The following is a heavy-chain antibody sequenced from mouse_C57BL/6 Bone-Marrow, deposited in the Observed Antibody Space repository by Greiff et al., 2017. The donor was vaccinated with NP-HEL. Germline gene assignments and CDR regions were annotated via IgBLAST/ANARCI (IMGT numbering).Heavy chain of an antibody. Sequence: EVQGVESGPELVKPGASVKISCKASGYSFTGYYMNWVKQSPEKSLEWIGEINPSTGGTTYNQKFKAKATLTVDKSSSTAYMQLKSLTSEDSAVYYCARGGPHYFDYWGQGTTLTVSS. CDR1: GYSFTGYY. V-gene: IGHV1-42*01. J-gene: IGHJ2*01. CDR2: INPSTGGT. CDR3: ARGGPHYFDY.